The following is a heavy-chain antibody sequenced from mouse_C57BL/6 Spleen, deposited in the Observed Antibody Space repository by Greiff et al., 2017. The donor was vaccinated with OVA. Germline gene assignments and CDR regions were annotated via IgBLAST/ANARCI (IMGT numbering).Heavy chain of an antibody. CDR2: IYPGSGST. Sequence: QVHVKQPGAELVKPGASVKMSCKASGYTFTSYWITWVKQRPGQGLEWIGDIYPGSGSTNYNEKVKSKATLTVDTSSSTAYMPLSSLTAEDSAVYYCANEDYGNFLDAIDYWGQGTSVTVSS. CDR1: GYTFTSYW. D-gene: IGHD2-1*01. J-gene: IGHJ4*01. CDR3: ANEDYGNFLDAIDY. V-gene: IGHV1-55*01.